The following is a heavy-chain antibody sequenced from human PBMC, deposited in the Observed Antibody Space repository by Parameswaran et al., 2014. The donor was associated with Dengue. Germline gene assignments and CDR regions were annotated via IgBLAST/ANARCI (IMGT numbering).Heavy chain of an antibody. CDR3: AKGATGDSFDY. Sequence: WIRQPPGKGLEWVSGISWNSGSIGYADSVKGRFTISRDNAKNSLYLQMNSLRAEDTALYYCAKGATGDSFDYWGPGNPGHRLL. V-gene: IGHV3-9*01. CDR2: ISWNSGSI. D-gene: IGHD7-27*01. J-gene: IGHJ4*02.